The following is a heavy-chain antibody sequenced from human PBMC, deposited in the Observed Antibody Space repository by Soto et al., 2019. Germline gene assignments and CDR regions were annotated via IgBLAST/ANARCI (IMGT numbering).Heavy chain of an antibody. D-gene: IGHD3-16*01. CDR1: GFTFSSYA. J-gene: IGHJ5*02. V-gene: IGHV3-30-3*01. CDR2: ISYAGVSK. CDR3: GRDTRGRRPYSYDTSDTS. Sequence: QVQLVESGGGVVQPGRSLRLSCATSGFTFSSYALHWFRQAPGKGLEWVALISYAGVSKYHADSVQGRFTISRDSFKHTLYLQMDSLGVGDTALYYCGRDTRGRRPYSYDTSDTSWGKGNLVTVSS.